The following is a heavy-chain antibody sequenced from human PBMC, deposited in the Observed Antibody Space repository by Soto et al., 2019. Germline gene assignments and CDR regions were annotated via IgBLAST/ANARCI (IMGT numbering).Heavy chain of an antibody. V-gene: IGHV3-23*01. J-gene: IGHJ6*03. CDR3: AKLVRFLEWLLSWDYMDV. CDR1: GFTFSSYA. D-gene: IGHD3-3*01. Sequence: PGGSLRLSCAASGFTFSSYAMSWVRQAPGKGLEWVSAISGSGGSTYYADSVKGRFTISRDNSKNTLYLQMNSLRAEDTAVYYCAKLVRFLEWLLSWDYMDVWGKGTTVTVSS. CDR2: ISGSGGST.